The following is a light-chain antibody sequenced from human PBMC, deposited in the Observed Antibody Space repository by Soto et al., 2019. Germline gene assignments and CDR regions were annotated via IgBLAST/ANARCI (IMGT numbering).Light chain of an antibody. Sequence: QSALTQPPSASGSPGQSVTISCTGTSSDVGGYDYVSWYQQHPGKAPKLMIFDVSKRPSGVPDRFSGSKSGNTASLTVSGLQAEDEADYYCSSYAGNTKGVFGTGTKLTVL. J-gene: IGLJ1*01. CDR2: DVS. CDR3: SSYAGNTKGV. CDR1: SSDVGGYDY. V-gene: IGLV2-8*01.